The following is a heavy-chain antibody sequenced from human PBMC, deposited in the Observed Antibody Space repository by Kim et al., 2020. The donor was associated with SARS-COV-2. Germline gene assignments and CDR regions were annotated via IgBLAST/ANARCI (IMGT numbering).Heavy chain of an antibody. CDR2: SNK. V-gene: IGHV3-30*01. Sequence: SNKNYPDSGKGRLTISRDNSKNTLYLQMNSRRAEDTAVYYCAKGGGFDYWGQGTLVTVSS. J-gene: IGHJ4*02. D-gene: IGHD3-16*01. CDR3: AKGGGFDY.